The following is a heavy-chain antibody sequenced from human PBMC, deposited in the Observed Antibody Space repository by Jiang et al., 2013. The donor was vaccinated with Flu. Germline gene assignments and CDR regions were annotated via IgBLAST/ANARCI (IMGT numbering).Heavy chain of an antibody. V-gene: IGHV3-30*01. D-gene: IGHD3-10*01. CDR1: GFSFSSYA. J-gene: IGHJ6*02. Sequence: GVVQPGMSLRLSCAASGFSFSSYAFHWVRQAPGKGLEWVALISYDGSNRYYADSVRGRFIISRDGPKNSLYLQMNSLRVEDTAVYYCARDWVQGFGIPSYYCDMDVWGQGTTVTVSS. CDR2: ISYDGSNR. CDR3: ARDWVQGFGIPSYYCDMDV.